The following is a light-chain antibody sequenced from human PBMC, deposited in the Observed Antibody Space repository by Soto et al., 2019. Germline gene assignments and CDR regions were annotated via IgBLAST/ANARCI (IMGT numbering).Light chain of an antibody. J-gene: IGKJ1*01. CDR3: QQYGRSPRT. V-gene: IGKV3-20*01. CDR1: QSVSSSY. CDR2: GAS. Sequence: IVLTQSHTPLSLSPVDRTTLSCTASQSVSSSYLAWYQQKPGQAPRLLIYGASNRATGIPDRFSGSGSGTDFTLTISRLEPEDFAVYYCQQYGRSPRTFGQGTKVDI.